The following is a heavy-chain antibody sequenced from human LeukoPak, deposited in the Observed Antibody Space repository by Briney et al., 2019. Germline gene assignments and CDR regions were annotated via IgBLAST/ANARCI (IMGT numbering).Heavy chain of an antibody. D-gene: IGHD2-15*01. CDR2: INSDGSST. V-gene: IGHV3-74*01. CDR3: ARVDCSGGSCYEDY. J-gene: IGHJ4*02. CDR1: GFTFSSYW. Sequence: GGSLRLSCAASGFTFSSYWMHWVRQAPGKGLVWVSRINSDGSSTSYADSVKGRFTICRDNAKNTLYLQMNSLRAEDTAVYYCARVDCSGGSCYEDYWGQGTLVTVSS.